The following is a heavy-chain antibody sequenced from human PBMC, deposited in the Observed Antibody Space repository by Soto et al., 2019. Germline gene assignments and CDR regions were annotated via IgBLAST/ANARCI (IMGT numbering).Heavy chain of an antibody. CDR1: GDSINNGDCY. CDR2: IYYSGTK. Sequence: QVQLQESGPGLVKPSQTLSLTCTVSGDSINNGDCYWSWLRQLPGKGLEWIGYIYYSGTKYYNAYPKGRVSKSGGTSKNQFSLNLTSVTAADTAVYYCAREKEDDSGDYKAFDIWGQGTVVTVSS. CDR3: AREKEDDSGDYKAFDI. V-gene: IGHV4-31*03. D-gene: IGHD4-17*01. J-gene: IGHJ3*02.